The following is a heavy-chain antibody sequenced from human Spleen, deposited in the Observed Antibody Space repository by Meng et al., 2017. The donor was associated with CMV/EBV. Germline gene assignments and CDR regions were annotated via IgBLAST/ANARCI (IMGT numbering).Heavy chain of an antibody. Sequence: ASVKVSCKVSGYSLTEYSVHWVRQAPGKGLEWVGGFDPEKSEAIYAQKFQGRVTMTEDTSTDTAYMELSSLRSEDTAVYYCATWAMANTWGWLVGYYYYGMDVWGQGTTVTVSS. CDR2: FDPEKSEA. CDR1: GYSLTEYS. CDR3: ATWAMANTWGWLVGYYYYGMDV. V-gene: IGHV1-24*01. J-gene: IGHJ6*02. D-gene: IGHD5-24*01.